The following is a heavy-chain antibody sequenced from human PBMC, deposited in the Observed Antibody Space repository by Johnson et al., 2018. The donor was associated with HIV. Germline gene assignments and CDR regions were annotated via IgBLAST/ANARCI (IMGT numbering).Heavy chain of an antibody. Sequence: QVRLVESGGGLVQPGGSLRLSCAASGFTFSSYAMSWVRQAPGKGLEWVAVISYDGSNKYYADSVKGRFIISRDNAKNSLYLQMNSRRAEDTAVYYCARDTAEDSIGYPDAFDIWGQGTMVTVSS. CDR2: ISYDGSNK. D-gene: IGHD3-22*01. CDR3: ARDTAEDSIGYPDAFDI. V-gene: IGHV3-30*03. CDR1: GFTFSSYA. J-gene: IGHJ3*02.